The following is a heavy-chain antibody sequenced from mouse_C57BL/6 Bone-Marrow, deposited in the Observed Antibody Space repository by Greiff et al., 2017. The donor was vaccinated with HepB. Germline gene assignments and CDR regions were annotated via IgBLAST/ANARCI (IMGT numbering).Heavy chain of an antibody. CDR2: IYPRSGNT. CDR1: GYTFTSYG. J-gene: IGHJ1*03. CDR3: AFLTGRWYFDV. Sequence: VQLKESGAELARPGASVKLSCKASGYTFTSYGISWVKQRTGQGLEWIGEIYPRSGNTYYNEKFKGKATLTADKSSSTAYMELRSLTSEDSAVYFCAFLTGRWYFDVWGTGTTVTVSS. D-gene: IGHD4-1*01. V-gene: IGHV1-81*01.